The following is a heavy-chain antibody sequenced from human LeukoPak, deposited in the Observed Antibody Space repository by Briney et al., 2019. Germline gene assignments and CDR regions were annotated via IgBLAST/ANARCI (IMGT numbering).Heavy chain of an antibody. J-gene: IGHJ4*02. CDR2: ISAYNGNT. D-gene: IGHD4-17*01. CDR3: AREGMGTTVTQRGFDY. V-gene: IGHV1-18*01. CDR1: GYTFTSYG. Sequence: GASAKVSCKASGYTFTSYGISWVRQAPGQGLEWMGWISAYNGNTNYAQKLQGRVTMTTDTSTSTAYMELRSLRSDDTAVYYCAREGMGTTVTQRGFDYWGQGTLVTVSS.